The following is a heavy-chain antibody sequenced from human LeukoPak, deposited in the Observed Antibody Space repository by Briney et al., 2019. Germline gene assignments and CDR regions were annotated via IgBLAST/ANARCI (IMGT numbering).Heavy chain of an antibody. D-gene: IGHD1-26*01. V-gene: IGHV3-20*04. Sequence: RPGGSLRLSCAASGFTFDDYGMSWVRPPPGKGLEWVSGINWNGGSTGYADSVKGRFTISRDNAKNSLYLQMNSLRAEDTALYYCARALVGATWGVDYWGQGTPVTVSS. CDR3: ARALVGATWGVDY. J-gene: IGHJ4*02. CDR2: INWNGGST. CDR1: GFTFDDYG.